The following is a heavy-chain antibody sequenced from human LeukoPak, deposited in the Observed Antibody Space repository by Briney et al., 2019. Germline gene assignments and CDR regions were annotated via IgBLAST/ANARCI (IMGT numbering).Heavy chain of an antibody. V-gene: IGHV3-30*03. J-gene: IGHJ4*02. D-gene: IGHD3-9*01. Sequence: MXXXRQAPGXGREWGRLILKDGSDAFYADSVKGRFTISRDNSENTLFVEMNSLRAEDTAIYYCARDFHYFFDYCGQGTLVTVSS. CDR2: ILKDGSDA. CDR3: ARDFHYFFDY.